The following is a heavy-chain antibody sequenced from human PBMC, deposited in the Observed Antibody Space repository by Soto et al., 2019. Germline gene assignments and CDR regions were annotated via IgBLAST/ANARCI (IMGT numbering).Heavy chain of an antibody. CDR2: ISAYNGNT. D-gene: IGHD3-22*01. Sequence: ASVKVSCKASGYTFTSYGISWVRQAPGQGLEWMGWISAYNGNTDYAQKLQGRVTMTTDTSTSTAYMELRSLRSDDTAVYYCARDYYDSSGYYYRGAFDYWGQGTLVTVSS. CDR3: ARDYYDSSGYYYRGAFDY. J-gene: IGHJ4*02. CDR1: GYTFTSYG. V-gene: IGHV1-18*04.